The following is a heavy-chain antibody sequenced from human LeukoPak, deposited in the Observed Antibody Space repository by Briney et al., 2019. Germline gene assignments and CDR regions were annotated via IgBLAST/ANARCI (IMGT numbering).Heavy chain of an antibody. J-gene: IGHJ4*02. CDR2: IYTSGST. CDR1: GGSISSYY. Sequence: SETLPHTCTVSGGSISSYYWSWIRHPAGKGLEWIGRIYTSGSTNCNPSLRSRVTISVDKYKNQFSLKLSSVTAADTAVYYCAREHSSGYHIDYWGQDTIHSVSS. CDR3: AREHSSGYHIDY. V-gene: IGHV4-4*07. D-gene: IGHD3-22*01.